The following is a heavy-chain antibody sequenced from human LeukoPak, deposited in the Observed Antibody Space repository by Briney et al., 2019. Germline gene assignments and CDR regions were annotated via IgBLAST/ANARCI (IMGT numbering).Heavy chain of an antibody. V-gene: IGHV1-2*02. D-gene: IGHD4-17*01. Sequence: GASVKVSCKASGYTFTGYYMHWVRQAPGQGLEWMGWINPNSGGTNYAQKFQGRVTMTRDTSISTAYMELSRLRSDNTAVYYCARGVMTTVTFPFGYWGQGTLVTVSS. CDR3: ARGVMTTVTFPFGY. CDR1: GYTFTGYY. J-gene: IGHJ4*02. CDR2: INPNSGGT.